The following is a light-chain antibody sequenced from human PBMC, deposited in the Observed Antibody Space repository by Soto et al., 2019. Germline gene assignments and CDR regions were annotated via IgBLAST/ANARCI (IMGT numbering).Light chain of an antibody. CDR3: QQYNNWPPWT. V-gene: IGKV3-15*01. J-gene: IGKJ1*01. CDR2: GAS. CDR1: QSVSSN. Sequence: EIVMTQSPATLSVSPGERATLSCRASQSVSSNLAWYQQKPGQAPRLLIYGASTSATGIPARFSGSGSGTEFTLTISSLQSEDCAVYYCQQYNNWPPWTVGQGTKVYIK.